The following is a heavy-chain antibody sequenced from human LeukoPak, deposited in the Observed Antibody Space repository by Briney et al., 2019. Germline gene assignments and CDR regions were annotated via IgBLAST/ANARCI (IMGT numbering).Heavy chain of an antibody. J-gene: IGHJ4*02. V-gene: IGHV4-4*02. D-gene: IGHD3-3*01. CDR2: IYHSGST. Sequence: SETLSLTCAVSGGSISSSNWWGWVRQPPGKGLEWIGEIYHSGSTNYNPSLKSRVTISVDKSKNQFSLKLSSVTAADTAVYYCARSPRIITIFGVVTKRAYYFDYWGQGTLVTVSS. CDR1: GGSISSSNW. CDR3: ARSPRIITIFGVVTKRAYYFDY.